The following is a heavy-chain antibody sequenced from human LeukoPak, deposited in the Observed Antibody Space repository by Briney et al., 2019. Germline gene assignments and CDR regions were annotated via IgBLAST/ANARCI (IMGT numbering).Heavy chain of an antibody. CDR1: SYSISSGSY. V-gene: IGHV4-38-2*02. CDR3: AREGEYCSGGSCYGSDYFDY. CDR2: IFHSGNS. D-gene: IGHD2-15*01. Sequence: SETLSLTCAVSSYSISSGSYWGWIRPSPGKGLEWVGSIFHSGNSYYNPSLKSRLTMSGDTSKNQFSLKLTSVTAADTALYYCAREGEYCSGGSCYGSDYFDYWGQGTLVTVSS. J-gene: IGHJ4*02.